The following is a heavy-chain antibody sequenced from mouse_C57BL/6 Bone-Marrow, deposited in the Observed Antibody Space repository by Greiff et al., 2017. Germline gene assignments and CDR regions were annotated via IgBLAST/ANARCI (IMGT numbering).Heavy chain of an antibody. D-gene: IGHD2-1*01. CDR2: ISYSGST. CDR1: GYSITSGYD. J-gene: IGHJ2*01. CDR3: ARGGPIYYGFDY. Sequence: EVKLVESGPGMVKPSQSLSLTCTVTGYSITSGYDWHWIRHFPGNKLEWMGYISYSGSTNYNPSLKSRISITHDTSKNHFFLKLNSVTTEDTATYYCARGGPIYYGFDYWGQGTTLTVSS. V-gene: IGHV3-1*01.